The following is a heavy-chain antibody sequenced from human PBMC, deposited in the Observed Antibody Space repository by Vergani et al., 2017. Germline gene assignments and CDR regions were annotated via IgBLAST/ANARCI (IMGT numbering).Heavy chain of an antibody. D-gene: IGHD4-17*01. V-gene: IGHV4-39*07. CDR3: ARTYGDYFDAFDI. CDR1: GGSIRSTFYY. J-gene: IGHJ3*02. Sequence: QLQLQESDPGLVKPSETLSLTCTVSGGSIRSTFYYWGWIRQPPGKGLEWIGSIYHSGSTYYNPSLKSRVTISVDTSKNQFSLKLSSVTAADTAVYYCARTYGDYFDAFDIWGQGTMVTVSS. CDR2: IYHSGST.